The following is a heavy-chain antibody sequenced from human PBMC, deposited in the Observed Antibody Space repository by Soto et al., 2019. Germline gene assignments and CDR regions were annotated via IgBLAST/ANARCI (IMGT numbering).Heavy chain of an antibody. V-gene: IGHV3-21*01. CDR1: GFTFSSYS. CDR2: ISSSSSYI. Sequence: GGSLRFSCAASGFTFSSYSMNWVRQAPGKGLEWVSSISSSSSYIYYADSVKGRFTISRDNAKNSLYLQMNSLRAEDTAVYYCARDTYYYDSSGHFDYWGQGTLVTVSS. CDR3: ARDTYYYDSSGHFDY. J-gene: IGHJ4*02. D-gene: IGHD3-22*01.